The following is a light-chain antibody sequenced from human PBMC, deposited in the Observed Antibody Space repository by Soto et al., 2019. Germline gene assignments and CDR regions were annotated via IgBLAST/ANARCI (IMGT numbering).Light chain of an antibody. J-gene: IGLJ3*02. Sequence: QSVLTQPPSVSGAPGQRVTISCTGSSSNIGAGYDVHWYQQLPGTAPKLLIYENNSRPPGVPDRVSGSKSGTSASLAITGLQPEDEADYYCQSYDSRLSGPVFGGGTKVTVL. CDR2: ENN. CDR3: QSYDSRLSGPV. CDR1: SSNIGAGYD. V-gene: IGLV1-40*01.